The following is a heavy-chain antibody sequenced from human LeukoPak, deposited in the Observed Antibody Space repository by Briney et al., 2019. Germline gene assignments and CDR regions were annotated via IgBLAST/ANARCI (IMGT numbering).Heavy chain of an antibody. V-gene: IGHV4-39*01. Sequence: SETLSLTSTVSGDSIGNTTFYWAWIRQPPGKGLEWIGTFSYNVDTYYNPSLKSRVTLSIDTTNNHFSLKLTSVTAADTAIYYCARHGVTTTAYYWDWGQGTLVTVSS. CDR1: GDSIGNTTFY. CDR3: ARHGVTTTAYYWD. J-gene: IGHJ4*02. CDR2: FSYNVDT. D-gene: IGHD3-9*01.